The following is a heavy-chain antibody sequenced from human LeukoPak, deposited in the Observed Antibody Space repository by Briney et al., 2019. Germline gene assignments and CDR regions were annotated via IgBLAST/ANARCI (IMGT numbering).Heavy chain of an antibody. D-gene: IGHD6-13*01. Sequence: PSETLSLTCTVSGYSISSGYYWGWIRQPPGKGLEWIGSIYHSGSTYYNPSLKSRVTISVDTSKNQFSLKLSSVTAADTAVYYFARASRAAASTGFDYWGQGTLVTVSS. J-gene: IGHJ4*02. V-gene: IGHV4-38-2*02. CDR2: IYHSGST. CDR1: GYSISSGYY. CDR3: ARASRAAASTGFDY.